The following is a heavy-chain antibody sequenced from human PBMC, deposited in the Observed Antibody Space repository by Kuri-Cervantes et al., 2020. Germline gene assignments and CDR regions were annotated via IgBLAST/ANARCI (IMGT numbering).Heavy chain of an antibody. D-gene: IGHD3-10*01. V-gene: IGHV3-33*06. J-gene: IGHJ4*02. CDR3: AKSPYSSGSYQYFDY. CDR2: IWYDGSQK. Sequence: GESLKITCAASGFTFSSYGMYWVRQTPDKGLEWVAVIWYDGSQKYYADSVKGRFTISRDNSKNTLYLQMNSLRAEDTAVYYCAKSPYSSGSYQYFDYWGQGTLVTVSS. CDR1: GFTFSSYG.